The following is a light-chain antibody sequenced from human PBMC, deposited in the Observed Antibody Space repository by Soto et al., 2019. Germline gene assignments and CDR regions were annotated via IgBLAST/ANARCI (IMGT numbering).Light chain of an antibody. CDR3: QQYNAWPPT. CDR2: GAS. V-gene: IGKV3-15*01. CDR1: QSVGSS. J-gene: IGKJ1*01. Sequence: VLTQSPATLSVSPGERVTLSCRTSQSVGSSLAWYQQVPGQAPRLLIYGASSRETGISGRFSGGGSGTEFVLTISDLQSEDFAVYSCQQYNAWPPTFGQGTKVDIK.